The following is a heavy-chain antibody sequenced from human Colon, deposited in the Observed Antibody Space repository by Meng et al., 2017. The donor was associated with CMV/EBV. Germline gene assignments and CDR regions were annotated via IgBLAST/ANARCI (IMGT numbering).Heavy chain of an antibody. J-gene: IGHJ5*02. CDR2: IHYTGNT. Sequence: TVSDGSGNREDDYWNWLRQPPGKGLEWIGYIHYTGNTNYNPSLKSRVTMSIDTSKNQFSLTLFSVTAADTAVYYCARDVMLPAPFFDPWGQGTLVTVSS. CDR3: ARDVMLPAPFFDP. CDR1: DGSGNREDDY. V-gene: IGHV4-61*08. D-gene: IGHD2-2*01.